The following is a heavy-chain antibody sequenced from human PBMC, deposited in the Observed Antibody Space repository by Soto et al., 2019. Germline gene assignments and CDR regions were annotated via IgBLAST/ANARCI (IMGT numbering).Heavy chain of an antibody. V-gene: IGHV3-48*01. Sequence: ESGGGLVQPGGSLRLSCAASGFTFSSYSMNWVRQAPGKGLEWVSYISSSSSTIYYADSVKGRFTISRDNAKNSLYLQMNSLRVEDTAVYYCAREENIVVVVAAPDYWGQGTLVTVSS. CDR1: GFTFSSYS. CDR2: ISSSSSTI. D-gene: IGHD2-15*01. J-gene: IGHJ4*02. CDR3: AREENIVVVVAAPDY.